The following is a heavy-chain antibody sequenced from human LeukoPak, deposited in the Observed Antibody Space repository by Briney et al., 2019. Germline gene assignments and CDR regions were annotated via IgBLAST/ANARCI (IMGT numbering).Heavy chain of an antibody. CDR3: GRRYSSSAGGAFDI. CDR1: GFTFDDYA. J-gene: IGHJ3*02. Sequence: PGGSLRLSCAASGFTFDDYAMHWVRQVPGEWREWVSGISWNSGSIGYADSVKGRFTISRDNAKNSMCLQMNSLRAEDTAVYEGGRRYSSSAGGAFDIWGQGTMVTVSS. D-gene: IGHD6-13*01. V-gene: IGHV3-9*01. CDR2: ISWNSGSI.